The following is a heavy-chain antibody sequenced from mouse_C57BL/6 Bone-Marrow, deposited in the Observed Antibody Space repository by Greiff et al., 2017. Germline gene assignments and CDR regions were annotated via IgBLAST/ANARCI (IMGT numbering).Heavy chain of an antibody. CDR1: GYTFTSYW. CDR2: IDPSDSYT. D-gene: IGHD2-4*01. V-gene: IGHV1-69*01. J-gene: IGHJ1*03. Sequence: QVQLQQPGAELVMPGASVKLSCKASGYTFTSYWMHWVKQRPGQGLEWIGEIDPSDSYTNYNQKFKGKSTLTVDKSSSTAYMQLSSLTSEDSAVYYGARRGYDYDGYMEVWGTGTTVTVSS. CDR3: ARRGYDYDGYMEV.